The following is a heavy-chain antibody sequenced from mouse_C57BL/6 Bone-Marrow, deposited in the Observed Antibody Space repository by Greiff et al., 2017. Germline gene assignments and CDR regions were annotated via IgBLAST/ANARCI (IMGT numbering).Heavy chain of an antibody. V-gene: IGHV1-64*01. D-gene: IGHD2-3*01. Sequence: QVQLQQPGAELVKPGASVKLSCKASGYTFTSYWMHWVKQRPGQGLEWIGMIHPNSGSTNYNEKFKSKATLTVDKSSSTAYMQLSSLTSEDSAVYYCAIDGYPGCAYWGQGTLVTVSA. CDR2: IHPNSGST. CDR1: GYTFTSYW. J-gene: IGHJ3*01. CDR3: AIDGYPGCAY.